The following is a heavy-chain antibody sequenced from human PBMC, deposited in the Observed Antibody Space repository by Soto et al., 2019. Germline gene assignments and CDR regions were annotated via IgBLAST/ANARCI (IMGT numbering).Heavy chain of an antibody. Sequence: KTSETLSLTCAVYGGSFSGYYWSWIRQPPGKGLEWIGEINHSGSTNYNPSLKSRVTISVDTSKNQFSLKLSSVTAADTAVYYCASSLYSSSWYYFDYWGQGTLVTVSS. CDR3: ASSLYSSSWYYFDY. V-gene: IGHV4-34*01. D-gene: IGHD6-13*01. CDR2: INHSGST. J-gene: IGHJ4*02. CDR1: GGSFSGYY.